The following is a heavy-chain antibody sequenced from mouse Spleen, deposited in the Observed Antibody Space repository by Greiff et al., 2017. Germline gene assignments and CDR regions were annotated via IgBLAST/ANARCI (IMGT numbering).Heavy chain of an antibody. D-gene: IGHD1-1*02. CDR3: TRNYGTGGYYFDY. V-gene: IGHV1S16*01. Sequence: QVQLQQPGAELVKPGASVKLSCKASGYTITSYYMYWVKQRPGQGLEWIGEINPSNGGTNFNEKFKGKAILTADKSSSTAYMELRSLTSEDSAVYYCTRNYGTGGYYFDYWGQGTTLTVSS. J-gene: IGHJ2*01. CDR2: INPSNGGT. CDR1: GYTITSYY.